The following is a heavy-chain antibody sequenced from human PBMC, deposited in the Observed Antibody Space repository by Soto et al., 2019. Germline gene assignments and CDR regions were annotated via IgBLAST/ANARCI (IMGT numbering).Heavy chain of an antibody. Sequence: EVQLSESGGNLVQPGGSLRLSCAASGFRFSTYAMSWVRQAPGKGLEWVSAISGSGGSTYYADSVKGRFTISRDNSKSTLYLQMSSLRAEDTAVYYCAKGVNYYDSSGYYSYYYNGMDVWGQGTTVTVSS. CDR2: ISGSGGST. CDR1: GFRFSTYA. CDR3: AKGVNYYDSSGYYSYYYNGMDV. V-gene: IGHV3-23*01. J-gene: IGHJ6*02. D-gene: IGHD3-22*01.